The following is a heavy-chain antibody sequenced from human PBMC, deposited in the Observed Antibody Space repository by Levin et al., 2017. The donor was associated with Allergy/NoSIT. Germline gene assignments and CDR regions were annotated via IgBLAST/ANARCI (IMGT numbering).Heavy chain of an antibody. CDR2: ISSSGSTI. Sequence: GGSLRLSCAASGFTFSDYYMSWIRQAPGKGLEWVSYISSSGSTIYYADSVKGRFTISRDNAKNSLYLQMNSLRAEDTAVYYCARGPPATVVTSAGVLARSGYFDLWGRGTLVTVSS. CDR1: GFTFSDYY. CDR3: ARGPPATVVTSAGVLARSGYFDL. J-gene: IGHJ2*01. V-gene: IGHV3-11*01. D-gene: IGHD4-23*01.